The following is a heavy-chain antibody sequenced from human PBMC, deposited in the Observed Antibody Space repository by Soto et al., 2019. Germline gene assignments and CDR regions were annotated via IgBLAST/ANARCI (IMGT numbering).Heavy chain of an antibody. CDR3: AKDFGPWFGEFYAFDI. V-gene: IGHV3-23*01. CDR2: ISGSGGST. J-gene: IGHJ3*02. D-gene: IGHD3-10*01. Sequence: GGSLRLSCVASGFSFRTFAMNWVRQAPGKGLEWVSAISGSGGSTYYADSVKGRFTISRDNSKNTLYLQMNSLRAEDTAVYYCAKDFGPWFGEFYAFDIWGQGTMVTVSS. CDR1: GFSFRTFA.